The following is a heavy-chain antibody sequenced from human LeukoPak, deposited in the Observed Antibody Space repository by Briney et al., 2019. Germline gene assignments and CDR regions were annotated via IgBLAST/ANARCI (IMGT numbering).Heavy chain of an antibody. CDR3: ARVYYDSSGYYVDY. CDR2: INPNSGGT. J-gene: IGHJ4*02. D-gene: IGHD3-22*01. V-gene: IGHV1-2*02. Sequence: ASVKVSCKTSGYIFTDYYMHWVRQAPGQGLEWMGWINPNSGGTNYAQKFQGRVTMTRDTSISTAYMELSRLRSDDTAVYYCARVYYDSSGYYVDYWGQGTLVTVSS. CDR1: GYIFTDYY.